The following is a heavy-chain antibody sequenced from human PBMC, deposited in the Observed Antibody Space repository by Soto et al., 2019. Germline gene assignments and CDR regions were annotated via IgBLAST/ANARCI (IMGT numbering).Heavy chain of an antibody. CDR2: ISSSSSTI. Sequence: EVQLVESGGGLVQPGGSLRLSCAASGFTFSSYSMNWVRQAPGKGLEWVSYISSSSSTIYYADSMKGRFTISRDNAKTSLYLQMNRLRDEDTAVYYCARGRSGKCSGGSCYYFDYWGQGTLVTVSS. J-gene: IGHJ4*02. V-gene: IGHV3-48*02. CDR3: ARGRSGKCSGGSCYYFDY. D-gene: IGHD2-15*01. CDR1: GFTFSSYS.